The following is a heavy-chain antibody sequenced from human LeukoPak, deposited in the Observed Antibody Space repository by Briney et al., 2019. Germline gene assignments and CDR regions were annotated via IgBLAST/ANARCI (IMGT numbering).Heavy chain of an antibody. V-gene: IGHV5-51*01. J-gene: IGHJ5*02. CDR3: ARHSGSSVYNWFDP. CDR1: GYTFTSYW. D-gene: IGHD6-6*01. Sequence: GESLKISCKGSGYTFTSYWIAWVRQMPGKGLEWMGVIYPGDSDTRYSPSFQGQVTISADKSISTAYLQWSSLKASDTAMYYCARHSGSSVYNWFDPWGQGTLVTVSS. CDR2: IYPGDSDT.